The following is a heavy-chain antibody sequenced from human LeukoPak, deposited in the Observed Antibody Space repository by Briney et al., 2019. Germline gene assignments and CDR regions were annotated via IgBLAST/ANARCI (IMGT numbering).Heavy chain of an antibody. J-gene: IGHJ6*03. CDR1: GGTFSSYA. CDR2: IIPIFGTA. CDR3: ATEYCSSTSCVPNYYYYYMDV. V-gene: IGHV1-69*05. D-gene: IGHD2-2*01. Sequence: SVTLSCTASGGTFSSYAISWVRPAPGQGLEWMGGIIPIFGTANYAQKFQGRVTITTDESTSTAYMELSSLRSEDTAVYYCATEYCSSTSCVPNYYYYYMDVWGKGTTVTVSS.